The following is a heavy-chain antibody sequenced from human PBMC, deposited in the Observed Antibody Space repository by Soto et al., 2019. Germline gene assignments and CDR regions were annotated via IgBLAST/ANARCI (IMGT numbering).Heavy chain of an antibody. CDR1: GYTFTIYD. CDR3: ARGRFEYSSSRYYYYGMDV. CDR2: MNPNSGNT. D-gene: IGHD6-6*01. V-gene: IGHV1-8*01. J-gene: IGHJ6*02. Sequence: ASVKVSCKASGYTFTIYDINCVRQPTLQWREWMGWMNPNSGNTGYAQKFQGRVTMTRNTSISTAYMELSSLRSEDTAVYYCARGRFEYSSSRYYYYGMDVWGQGTTVTVSS.